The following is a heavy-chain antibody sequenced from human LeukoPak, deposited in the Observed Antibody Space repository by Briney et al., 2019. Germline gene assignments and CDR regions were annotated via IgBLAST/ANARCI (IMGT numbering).Heavy chain of an antibody. CDR3: AGEYINSGGRFDF. CDR1: GFTFSDSY. V-gene: IGHV3-33*01. CDR2: VWPDANSK. D-gene: IGHD3-16*01. J-gene: IGHJ4*02. Sequence: PGTSLRLSCAASGFTFSDSYMHWVRQTPGNGLEWVALVWPDANSKFYGGSVKGRFTISRDNSKNTLYLQMNSLRVDDTAVYYCAGEYINSGGRFDFWGPGTLVTVSS.